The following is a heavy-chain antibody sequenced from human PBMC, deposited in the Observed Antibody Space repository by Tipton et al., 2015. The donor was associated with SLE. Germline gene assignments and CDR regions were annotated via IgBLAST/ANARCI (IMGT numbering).Heavy chain of an antibody. CDR3: GRWSPCGVDCYFLDY. CDR1: GGSIIGYF. V-gene: IGHV4-59*12. J-gene: IGHJ4*02. Sequence: TLSLTCAVSGGSIIGYFWTWIRQPPGKGLEYIGNIYYNGGSNYSPSLKSRVTISLDTSRNQFSLKLDSVTDADTAVYYCGRWSPCGVDCYFLDYWGPGILVTVSS. D-gene: IGHD2-21*01. CDR2: IYYNGGS.